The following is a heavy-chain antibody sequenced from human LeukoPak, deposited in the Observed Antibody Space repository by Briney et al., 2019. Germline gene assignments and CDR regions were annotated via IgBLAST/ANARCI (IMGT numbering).Heavy chain of an antibody. CDR2: IPYDGGNE. CDR3: ARSYFSVTGYYFDF. D-gene: IGHD3-9*01. J-gene: IGHJ4*02. CDR1: GFTFSSYG. Sequence: GRSLRLSCAASGFTFSSYGMHWVRQAPGKGLEWVAVIPYDGGNEEYADSVKGRFTISRDNSKNTLSLQMTSLRVEDTAVYYCARSYFSVTGYYFDFWGQGTLVTVSS. V-gene: IGHV3-30*03.